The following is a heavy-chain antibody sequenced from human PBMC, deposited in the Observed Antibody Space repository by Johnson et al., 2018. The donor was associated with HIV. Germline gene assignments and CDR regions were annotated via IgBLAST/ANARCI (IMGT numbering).Heavy chain of an antibody. V-gene: IGHV3-30*04. CDR3: ASEVYRDAFDI. CDR1: GFTFSSYA. Sequence: QVQLVESGGGVVQPGRSLRLSCAASGFTFSSYAMHWVRQAPGKGLDWVAVISYDGSNKNYGDSVKGRFTISRDNAKKSLYVQLNSLRPEDTAVYYCASEVYRDAFDIWGQGTMVTVSS. D-gene: IGHD5-12*01. J-gene: IGHJ3*02. CDR2: ISYDGSNK.